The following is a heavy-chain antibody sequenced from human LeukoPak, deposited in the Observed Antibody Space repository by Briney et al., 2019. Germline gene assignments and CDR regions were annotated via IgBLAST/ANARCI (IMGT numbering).Heavy chain of an antibody. CDR1: GHTFNTYP. CDR3: ATQTITLVVVISPFDY. CDR2: IQDDGAKT. J-gene: IGHJ4*02. Sequence: GGSLRLSCAASGHTFNTYPMHWVRQAQGKAQEWLALIQDDGAKTNYADSVRGRFTISRDNSRSTVYLQMTSLKPDDTAVYYCATQTITLVVVISPFDYWGQGALVTVSS. V-gene: IGHV3-30*02. D-gene: IGHD3-22*01.